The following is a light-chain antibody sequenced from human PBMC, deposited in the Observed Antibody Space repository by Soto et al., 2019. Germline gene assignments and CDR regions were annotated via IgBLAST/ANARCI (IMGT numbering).Light chain of an antibody. CDR3: QQYKSHSFYS. CDR2: LAS. Sequence: DIQMAQSPSTLSASVGDTVTVTCRASQDVGSFLAWYQQKPGTAPKLLIYLASRLESGVPSRFSGSGSGTDFSLTISGLQPGDFATYFCQQYKSHSFYSFGQGTKLEIK. J-gene: IGKJ2*03. CDR1: QDVGSF. V-gene: IGKV1-5*03.